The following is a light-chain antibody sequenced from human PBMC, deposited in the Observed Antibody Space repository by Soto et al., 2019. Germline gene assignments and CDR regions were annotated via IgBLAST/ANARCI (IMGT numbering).Light chain of an antibody. Sequence: EIVLTQSAATLSVSPGERVSLSCMASQSVNSKLAWYQQKPGQAPRLLIYGASTRATGIPARFSGSGSGTDFTLTISRLEPEDFAVYYCQQRGSRPPWPVGQGTKVDIK. J-gene: IGKJ1*01. CDR2: GAS. V-gene: IGKV3-15*01. CDR1: QSVNSK. CDR3: QQRGSRPPWP.